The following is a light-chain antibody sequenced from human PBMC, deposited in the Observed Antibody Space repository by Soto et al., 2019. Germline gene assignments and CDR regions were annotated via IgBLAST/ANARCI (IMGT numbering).Light chain of an antibody. Sequence: EIVMTQSPATLSVSPGERATLSCRASQSVSSNLAWYQQKAGQAPRLLIYDTSTRATGIPARFSGSGSGTEFTLTISSLQSEDFAVYYCQQYNNWPRTFGQGTKVEIK. CDR3: QQYNNWPRT. CDR2: DTS. V-gene: IGKV3D-15*01. J-gene: IGKJ1*01. CDR1: QSVSSN.